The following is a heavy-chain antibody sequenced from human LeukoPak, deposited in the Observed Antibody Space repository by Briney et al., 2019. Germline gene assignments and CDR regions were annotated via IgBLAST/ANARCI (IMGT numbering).Heavy chain of an antibody. CDR2: ISSSSSYI. J-gene: IGHJ4*02. D-gene: IGHD6-13*01. CDR3: ARSFSNSSSCPY. Sequence: GGSLRLSCAASRFNVNNYWMHWVRQAPGKGLVWVSSISSSSSYIYYADSVKGRFTISRDNAKNSLYLQMNSLRAEDTAVYYCARSFSNSSSCPYWGQGTLVTVSS. CDR1: RFNVNNYW. V-gene: IGHV3-21*01.